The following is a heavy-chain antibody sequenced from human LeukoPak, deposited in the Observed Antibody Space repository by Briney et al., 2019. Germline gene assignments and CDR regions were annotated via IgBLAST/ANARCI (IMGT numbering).Heavy chain of an antibody. Sequence: SETLSLTCTVSGGSISSYYWSWIRQPPGKGLEWIGYIYSSGSSNYNPSLKSRVTISIDKSKNQFSLRLSSVTAADTAVYYCARESQWYYGMDVWGQGTTVTVSS. V-gene: IGHV4-59*01. CDR1: GGSISSYY. CDR2: IYSSGSS. D-gene: IGHD6-19*01. J-gene: IGHJ6*02. CDR3: ARESQWYYGMDV.